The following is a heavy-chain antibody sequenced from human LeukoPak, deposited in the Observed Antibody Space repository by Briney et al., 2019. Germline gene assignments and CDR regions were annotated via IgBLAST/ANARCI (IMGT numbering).Heavy chain of an antibody. Sequence: GSLRLSCAASGFTFSSYAMNWVRQAPGKGLEWIGYIYYSGSTNYNPSLKSRVTISVGTSKNQFSLKLSSVTAADTAVYYCARDLEDGDGYNFYFDYWGQGTLVTVSS. CDR1: GFTFSSYA. V-gene: IGHV4-59*01. CDR2: IYYSGST. J-gene: IGHJ4*02. D-gene: IGHD5-24*01. CDR3: ARDLEDGDGYNFYFDY.